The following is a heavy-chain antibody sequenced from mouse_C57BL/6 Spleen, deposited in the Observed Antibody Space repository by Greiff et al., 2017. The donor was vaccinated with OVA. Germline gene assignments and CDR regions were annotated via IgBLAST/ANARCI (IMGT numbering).Heavy chain of an antibody. CDR3: ARSTVVAPRAMDY. CDR2: IYPGGGDT. V-gene: IGHV1-82*01. CDR1: GYAFSSSW. Sequence: QVQLQQSGPELVKPGASVKISCKASGYAFSSSWMNWVKQRPGKGLEWIGRIYPGGGDTNYNGKFKGKATLTADKSSSTAYMQLSSLTSEDSAVYFCARSTVVAPRAMDYWGQGTSVTVSS. J-gene: IGHJ4*01. D-gene: IGHD1-1*01.